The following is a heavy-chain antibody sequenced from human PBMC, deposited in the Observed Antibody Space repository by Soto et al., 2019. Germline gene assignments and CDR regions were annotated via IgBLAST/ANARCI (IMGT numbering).Heavy chain of an antibody. J-gene: IGHJ6*02. V-gene: IGHV3-30*18. CDR1: GFTFSSYG. Sequence: QVQLVESGGGVVQPGRSLRLSCAASGFTFSSYGMHWVRQAPGKGLEWVAVISYDGSNKYYADSVKGRFTISRDNSKNTLYLQMNSLRAEDTAVYYCAKEEDHWGQGTTVTGSS. CDR2: ISYDGSNK. D-gene: IGHD2-15*01. CDR3: AKEEDH.